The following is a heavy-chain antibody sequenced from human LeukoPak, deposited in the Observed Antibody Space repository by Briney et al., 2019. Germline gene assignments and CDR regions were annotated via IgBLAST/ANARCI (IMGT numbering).Heavy chain of an antibody. V-gene: IGHV3-7*01. D-gene: IGHD5-24*01. J-gene: IGHJ4*02. CDR3: ARVSLTRRWLQLNYFDY. CDR2: IKQDGSEK. Sequence: GGSLRLSCAASGFTFSSYWMTWVRQAPGKGLEWVANIKQDGSEKYYVDSVKGRFTISRDNAKNSLYLQMNSLRAEDTAVYYCARVSLTRRWLQLNYFDYWGQGTLVTVSS. CDR1: GFTFSSYW.